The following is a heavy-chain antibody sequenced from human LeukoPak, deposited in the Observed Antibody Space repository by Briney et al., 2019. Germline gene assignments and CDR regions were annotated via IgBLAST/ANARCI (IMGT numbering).Heavy chain of an antibody. J-gene: IGHJ3*02. CDR2: IYHSGST. Sequence: PSETLSLTCAVSGGSISSGGYSWSWIRQPPGKGLEWIGYIYHSGSTYYNPSLKSRVTISVDRSKNQFSLKLSPVTAADTAVYYCARSAPTYYYDSSGFDAFDIWGQGTMVTVSS. V-gene: IGHV4-30-2*01. D-gene: IGHD3-22*01. CDR3: ARSAPTYYYDSSGFDAFDI. CDR1: GGSISSGGYS.